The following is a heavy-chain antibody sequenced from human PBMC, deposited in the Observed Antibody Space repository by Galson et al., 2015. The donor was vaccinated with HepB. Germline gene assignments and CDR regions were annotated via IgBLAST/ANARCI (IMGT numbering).Heavy chain of an antibody. D-gene: IGHD3-22*01. CDR3: ARGYSSGYRHFDY. CDR1: GFTFSSYS. Sequence: SLRLSCAASGFTFSSYSMNWVRQAPGKGLEWVSYISSSSSTINYADSVKGRFTISRDNAKNSLYLQMNSLRDEDTAVYYCARGYSSGYRHFDYWGQGTLVTVSS. J-gene: IGHJ4*02. CDR2: ISSSSSTI. V-gene: IGHV3-48*02.